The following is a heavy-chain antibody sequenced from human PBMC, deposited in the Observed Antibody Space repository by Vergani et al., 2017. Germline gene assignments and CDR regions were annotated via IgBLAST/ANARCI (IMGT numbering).Heavy chain of an antibody. D-gene: IGHD6-19*01. V-gene: IGHV1-69*17. Sequence: QVQLVQSGAEVKKPGSSVKVSCKASGGTFSSYAISWVRQAPGQGLEWMGGIIPIFGIANYAQKFQGRVTITADKSTSTAYMERSSLRSEDTAVYYCAREVWAAVAGTFYYFDYWGQGTLVTVSS. J-gene: IGHJ4*02. CDR3: AREVWAAVAGTFYYFDY. CDR2: IIPIFGIA. CDR1: GGTFSSYA.